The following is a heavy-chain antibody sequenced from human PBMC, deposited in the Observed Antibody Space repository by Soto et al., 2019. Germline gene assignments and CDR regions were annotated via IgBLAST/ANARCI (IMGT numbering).Heavy chain of an antibody. V-gene: IGHV3-9*01. Sequence: EVQLVESGGGLVHPGRSLRLSCTASGFTFDDYAMHWVRQAPGKGLEWVSSISWNSGNIVYADSVRGRFTISRDNAKTSLHLQMYSLSAEDTALYYCTKGASTSCFSAFDFWGQGTMVTVSS. D-gene: IGHD2-2*01. CDR1: GFTFDDYA. CDR2: ISWNSGNI. CDR3: TKGASTSCFSAFDF. J-gene: IGHJ3*01.